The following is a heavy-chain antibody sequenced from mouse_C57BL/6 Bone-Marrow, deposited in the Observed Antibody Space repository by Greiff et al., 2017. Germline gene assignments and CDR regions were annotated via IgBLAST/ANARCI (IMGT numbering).Heavy chain of an antibody. CDR1: GFTFSDYG. CDR3: AMKGKINWFYYFDY. CDR2: ISSGSSTI. D-gene: IGHD4-1*01. Sequence: EVQLQASGGGLVKPGGSLKLSCAASGFTFSDYGMHWVRQAPEKGLEWVAYISSGSSTIYYADTVKGRFTLSRDNTKITLFLQMTKLESEDTSMYYCAMKGKINWFYYFDYWGQGTTLTVSS. J-gene: IGHJ2*01. V-gene: IGHV5-17*01.